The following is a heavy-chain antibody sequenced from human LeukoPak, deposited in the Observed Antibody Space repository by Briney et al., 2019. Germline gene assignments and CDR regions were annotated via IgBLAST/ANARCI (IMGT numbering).Heavy chain of an antibody. V-gene: IGHV5-51*01. CDR1: GYSFTSYW. Sequence: GASLQISCKASGYSFTSYWIGWVRRMPGQGLEWMGIIYPGDSDTRYSPSFQGQVTISADKSISTAYLQWSSLKASDTAMYYCASTTDDDWFDPWGQGTLVTVSS. CDR3: ASTTDDDWFDP. CDR2: IYPGDSDT. J-gene: IGHJ5*02. D-gene: IGHD4-17*01.